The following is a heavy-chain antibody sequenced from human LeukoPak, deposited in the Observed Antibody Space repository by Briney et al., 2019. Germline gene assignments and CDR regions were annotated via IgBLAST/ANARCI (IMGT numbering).Heavy chain of an antibody. CDR3: ARGASSWDY. J-gene: IGHJ4*01. CDR1: GGSISSYY. D-gene: IGHD6-13*01. Sequence: SETLSLTCTVSGGSISSYYWSWIRQPPGEGLEWIGYIYCSGSTNYNPSLKSRVTISVDTSKNQSSLKVTSVTAADTAVYYCARGASSWDYWGHGTLVTVSS. V-gene: IGHV4-59*01. CDR2: IYCSGST.